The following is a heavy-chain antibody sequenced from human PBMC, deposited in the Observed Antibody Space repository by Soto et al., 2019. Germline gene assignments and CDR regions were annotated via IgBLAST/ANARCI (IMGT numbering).Heavy chain of an antibody. CDR2: IYYSGST. CDR3: ARSSGYMTRWFDP. Sequence: SETLSLTCTVSGGSISSGDYYWSWIRQPPGKGLEWIGYIYYSGSTYYNPSLKSRVTISVDTSKNQFSLKLSSVTAADTAVYYCARSSGYMTRWFDPWGQGTLVTVSS. CDR1: GGSISSGDYY. D-gene: IGHD3-22*01. J-gene: IGHJ5*02. V-gene: IGHV4-30-4*01.